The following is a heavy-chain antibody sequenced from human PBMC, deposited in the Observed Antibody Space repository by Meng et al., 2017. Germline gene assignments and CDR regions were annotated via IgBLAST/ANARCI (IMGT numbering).Heavy chain of an antibody. CDR1: GFTVSSNY. CDR2: IYYRGST. D-gene: IGHD3-16*01. V-gene: IGHV4-59*02. Sequence: ESLKISCAASGFTVSSNYMSWIRQPPGKGLEWIGYIYYRGSTNYNPSLKSRVTISVDTSKNQFSLKLSSVTAADTAVYYCARTRRPLGGTIDYWGQGTLVTVSS. CDR3: ARTRRPLGGTIDY. J-gene: IGHJ4*02.